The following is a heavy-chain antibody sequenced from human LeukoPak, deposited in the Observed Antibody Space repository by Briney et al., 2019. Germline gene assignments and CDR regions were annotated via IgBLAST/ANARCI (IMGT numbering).Heavy chain of an antibody. CDR2: IKLDGSEK. V-gene: IGHV3-7*01. CDR3: AMNYGYYYYYMDV. J-gene: IGHJ6*03. CDR1: GFTFSSFW. D-gene: IGHD1-7*01. Sequence: GSLRLSCAASGFTFSSFWMNWVRQAPGKGLEWVGSIKLDGSEKKYVESVKGRFTISRDNAKNTLYLQMNSLRAEDTAVYYCAMNYGYYYYYMDVWGKGTTVTVSS.